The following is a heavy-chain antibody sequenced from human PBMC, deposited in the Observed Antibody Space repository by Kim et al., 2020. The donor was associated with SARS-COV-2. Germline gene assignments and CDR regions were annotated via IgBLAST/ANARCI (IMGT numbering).Heavy chain of an antibody. Sequence: LKSRVTISVDTSKNQFSLKLSSVTAADTAVYYCARGPPARVRGVIRYFDLWGRGTLVTVSS. J-gene: IGHJ2*01. CDR3: ARGPPARVRGVIRYFDL. D-gene: IGHD3-10*01. V-gene: IGHV4-34*01.